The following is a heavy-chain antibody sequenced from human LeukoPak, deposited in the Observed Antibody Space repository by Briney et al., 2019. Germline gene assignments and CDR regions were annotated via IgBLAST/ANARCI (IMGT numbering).Heavy chain of an antibody. CDR1: GFTFSSYA. D-gene: IGHD3-9*01. J-gene: IGHJ3*02. Sequence: PGRSLRLSCAASGFTFSSYAMHWVRQAPGKGLEWVAVISYDGSNKYYADSVKGRFTISRDNSKYTLYLQMNSLRAEDTAVYYCARGGYYDILTGDAFDIWGQGTMVTVSS. CDR2: ISYDGSNK. V-gene: IGHV3-30-3*01. CDR3: ARGGYYDILTGDAFDI.